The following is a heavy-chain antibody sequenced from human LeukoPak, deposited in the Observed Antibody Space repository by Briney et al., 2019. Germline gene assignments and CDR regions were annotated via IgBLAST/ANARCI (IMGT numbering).Heavy chain of an antibody. V-gene: IGHV4-34*01. CDR3: ARDRPWGWLLLRDWFDP. Sequence: PSETLSLTCAVYGGSFSGYYWSWIRQPPGKGQEWIGEINHSGSTNYNPSLKSRVTISVDTSKNQFSLKLSSVTAADTAVYYCARDRPWGWLLLRDWFDPWGQGTLVTVSS. CDR2: INHSGST. CDR1: GGSFSGYY. D-gene: IGHD3-22*01. J-gene: IGHJ5*02.